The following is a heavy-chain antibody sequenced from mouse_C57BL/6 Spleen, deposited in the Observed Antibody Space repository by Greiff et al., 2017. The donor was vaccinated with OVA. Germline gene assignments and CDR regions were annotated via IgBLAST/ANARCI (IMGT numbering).Heavy chain of an antibody. CDR2: INPYNGGT. Sequence: EVKLVESGPVLVKPGASVKMSCKASGYTFTDYYMNWVKQSHGKSLEWIGVINPYNGGTSYNQKFKGKATLTVDKSSSTAYMELNSLTSEDSAVYYCARRNWDFDYWGQGTTLTVSS. V-gene: IGHV1-19*01. CDR1: GYTFTDYY. CDR3: ARRNWDFDY. J-gene: IGHJ2*01. D-gene: IGHD4-1*01.